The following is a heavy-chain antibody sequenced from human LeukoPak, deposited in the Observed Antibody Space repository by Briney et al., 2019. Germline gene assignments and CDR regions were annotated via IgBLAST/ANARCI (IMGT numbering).Heavy chain of an antibody. Sequence: GGSLRLSCAASGFTFNRYGMSWVRQAPGKGLEWVSAISGSGGTTYYADSVKGRFTISRDNSKNTLYLQMNSLRVEDTAVYYCAKSGYNRFDYWGQGTLVTVSS. CDR1: GFTFNRYG. V-gene: IGHV3-23*01. CDR2: ISGSGGTT. J-gene: IGHJ4*02. D-gene: IGHD5-24*01. CDR3: AKSGYNRFDY.